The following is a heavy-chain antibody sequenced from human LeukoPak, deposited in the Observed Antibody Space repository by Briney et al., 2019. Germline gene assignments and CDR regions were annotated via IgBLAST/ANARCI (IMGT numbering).Heavy chain of an antibody. D-gene: IGHD6-13*01. V-gene: IGHV4-59*01. J-gene: IGHJ5*02. Sequence: SETLSLTCTVSGGSISSYYWSWIRQPPGKGLEWIGYIYYSGSTNYNPSLKSRVTISVETSKNQFSLKLSSVTAADTAVYYCARAGTPNWFDPWGQGTLVTVSS. CDR3: ARAGTPNWFDP. CDR2: IYYSGST. CDR1: GGSISSYY.